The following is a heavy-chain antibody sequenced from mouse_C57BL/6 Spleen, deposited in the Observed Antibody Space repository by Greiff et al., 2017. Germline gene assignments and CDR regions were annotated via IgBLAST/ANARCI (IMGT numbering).Heavy chain of an antibody. Sequence: QVQLQQSGAELVRPGTSVKVSCKASGYAFTNYLIEWVKQRPGPGLEWIGVINPGSGGTNYNEKFKGKATLTADKSSSTAYMQLSSLTSEDSAVYFCANDYDGYFDVWGTGTTVTVSS. CDR3: ANDYDGYFDV. J-gene: IGHJ1*03. V-gene: IGHV1-54*01. D-gene: IGHD2-4*01. CDR1: GYAFTNYL. CDR2: INPGSGGT.